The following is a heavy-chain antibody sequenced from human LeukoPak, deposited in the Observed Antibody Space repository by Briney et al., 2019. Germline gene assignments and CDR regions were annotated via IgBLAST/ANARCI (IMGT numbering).Heavy chain of an antibody. CDR1: GYNFTNYW. D-gene: IGHD6-19*01. Sequence: GESLKISCKGSGYNFTNYWIGWVRQLPGKGLEWMGIIYPGDSDTRYSPSFQAQVTISADKSISTAYLQWSSLKASDTAMYYCARREGGWHLDYWGQGTLVTVSS. CDR3: ARREGGWHLDY. J-gene: IGHJ4*02. V-gene: IGHV5-51*01. CDR2: IYPGDSDT.